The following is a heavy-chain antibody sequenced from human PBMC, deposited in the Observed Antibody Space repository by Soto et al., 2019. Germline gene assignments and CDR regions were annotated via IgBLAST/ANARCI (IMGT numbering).Heavy chain of an antibody. Sequence: QVQLQESGPGLVKPSETLSLTCTVSAASFSKYYWTWIRQPPGKGLEWIGYIYFNGNTNYNPSLKRRVTISVETSKKQISLTLTPVTDADTAVYFCSSVPFVGVVLAPWGQGTLVTVSS. J-gene: IGHJ5*02. CDR3: SSVPFVGVVLAP. CDR1: AASFSKYY. V-gene: IGHV4-59*13. CDR2: IYFNGNT. D-gene: IGHD3-16*01.